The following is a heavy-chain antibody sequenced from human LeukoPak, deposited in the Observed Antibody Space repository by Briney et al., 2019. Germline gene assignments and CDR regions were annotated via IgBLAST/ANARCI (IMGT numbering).Heavy chain of an antibody. J-gene: IGHJ6*03. CDR2: ISGSGDNT. V-gene: IGHV3-23*01. Sequence: PGGSLRPSCAASGFTFSTYAMSWVRQAPGKGLEWVSGISGSGDNTNYADSVKGRFTISRDNSKNTLSLQMSSLRVEDTAVYYCARDRSCTGGSCYMDVWGRGTTVTVSS. D-gene: IGHD2-15*01. CDR1: GFTFSTYA. CDR3: ARDRSCTGGSCYMDV.